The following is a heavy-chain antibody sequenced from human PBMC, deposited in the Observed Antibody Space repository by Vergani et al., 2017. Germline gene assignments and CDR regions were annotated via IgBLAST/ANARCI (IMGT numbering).Heavy chain of an antibody. D-gene: IGHD4-17*01. Sequence: QVQLQESGPGLVKPSGTLSLTCAVSGGSISSSRYYWGWIRPPPGKGLEWIGSIYYSGSTYHNPSIKSRVTISVDTSKDQFSLKLSSVTAADTAVYSCARLSYDYGDYGGYFDYWGQGTLVTVSS. CDR1: GGSISSSRYY. CDR2: IYYSGST. J-gene: IGHJ4*02. CDR3: ARLSYDYGDYGGYFDY. V-gene: IGHV4-39*01.